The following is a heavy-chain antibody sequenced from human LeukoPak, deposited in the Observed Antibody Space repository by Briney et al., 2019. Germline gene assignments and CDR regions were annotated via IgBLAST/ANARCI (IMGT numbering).Heavy chain of an antibody. CDR2: MYSSGTT. CDR1: GGSISSYY. CDR3: AREGGSYRSFDY. Sequence: SETLSLTCTVSGGSISSYYWSWIRQPPGKGLEWIGRMYSSGTTHYSPSLKSRVTMSVDTSKNQFSLRLSSVTAADTAVYYCAREGGSYRSFDYWGQGTLVTVSS. D-gene: IGHD1-26*01. J-gene: IGHJ4*02. V-gene: IGHV4-4*07.